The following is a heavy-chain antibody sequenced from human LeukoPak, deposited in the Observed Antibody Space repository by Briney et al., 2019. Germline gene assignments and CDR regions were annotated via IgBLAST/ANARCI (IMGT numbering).Heavy chain of an antibody. D-gene: IGHD2-2*01. CDR1: GGSISGYY. CDR3: ARVVDCSSTSCYSGYYYYGMDV. J-gene: IGHJ6*02. Sequence: SETLSLTCTVSGGSISGYYWSWIRQPPGKGLEWIGYIYYSGSTSYNPSLKSRVTISVDTSKNQFSLKLSSVTAADTAVYYCARVVDCSSTSCYSGYYYYGMDVWGQGTTVTVSS. V-gene: IGHV4-59*01. CDR2: IYYSGST.